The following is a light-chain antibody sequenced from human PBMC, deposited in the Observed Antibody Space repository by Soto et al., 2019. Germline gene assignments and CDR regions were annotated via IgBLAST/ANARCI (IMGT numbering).Light chain of an antibody. CDR1: QSVGSN. CDR3: QQNHDWPLT. CDR2: DAS. Sequence: EIMMTQSPATLSVSPGERATLSCRASQSVGSNLVWYQQKPGQAPRLLIYDASTRATGIPARFSGSGSGTEFTLTINSLQSEDFAVYYCQQNHDWPLTFGGGTKVEIK. V-gene: IGKV3-15*01. J-gene: IGKJ4*01.